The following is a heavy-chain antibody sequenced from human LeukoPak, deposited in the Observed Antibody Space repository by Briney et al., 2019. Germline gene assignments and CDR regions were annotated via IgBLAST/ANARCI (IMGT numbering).Heavy chain of an antibody. Sequence: GGSLRLSCAPSGVTFSSYAMSCVRQAPGKGLEWVSVISGSGGRTYYADSVKGRFTISRDNSNNTLYVQMNSLRAETTAVYYVSKDLITVTIDYYFDYWGQGTLVTVSS. V-gene: IGHV3-23*01. J-gene: IGHJ4*02. CDR3: SKDLITVTIDYYFDY. CDR1: GVTFSSYA. CDR2: ISGSGGRT. D-gene: IGHD1-20*01.